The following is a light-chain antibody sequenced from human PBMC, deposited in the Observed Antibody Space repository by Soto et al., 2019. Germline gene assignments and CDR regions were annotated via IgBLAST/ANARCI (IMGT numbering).Light chain of an antibody. CDR2: DVS. Sequence: AIQVTQSPSSLSASVGDRVTITCLASQDIRGALAWYQQKPGKPPKLLIYDVSTLENGVPSRFSGDSSGPQFTLPIRGLQPEDFGPYNCQKFNSYPVTFGHGTRLDIK. CDR1: QDIRGA. CDR3: QKFNSYPVT. J-gene: IGKJ5*01. V-gene: IGKV1-13*02.